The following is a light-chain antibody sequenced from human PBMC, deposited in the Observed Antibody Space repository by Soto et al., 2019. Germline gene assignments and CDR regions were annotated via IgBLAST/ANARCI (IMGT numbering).Light chain of an antibody. V-gene: IGLV1-47*01. Sequence: QSVLTQPPSASGTPGQRVTISCSGSSSNIGSNYVYWYQQLPGTAPKLLIYRNNQRPSGVPDRCSGSKSGTSASLAISGLRSEDEAEDYCAAWDDGLSGKVCGTGTKVTVL. CDR3: AAWDDGLSGKV. CDR2: RNN. J-gene: IGLJ1*01. CDR1: SSNIGSNY.